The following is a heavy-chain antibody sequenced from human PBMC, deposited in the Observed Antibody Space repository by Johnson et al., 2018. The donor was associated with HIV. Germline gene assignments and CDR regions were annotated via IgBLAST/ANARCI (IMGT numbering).Heavy chain of an antibody. CDR3: ARPIARGASDI. D-gene: IGHD3-10*01. J-gene: IGHJ3*02. CDR2: ISGSGGST. CDR1: GFTFGDYY. V-gene: IGHV3-23*04. Sequence: VQLVESGGGLVRPGGSLRLSCAASGFTFGDYYMTWIRQAPGKGLEWVSAISGSGGSTYYADSVKGRFTISRDNSKNTLYLQMNSLRAEDTAVYYCARPIARGASDIWGQGTMVTVSS.